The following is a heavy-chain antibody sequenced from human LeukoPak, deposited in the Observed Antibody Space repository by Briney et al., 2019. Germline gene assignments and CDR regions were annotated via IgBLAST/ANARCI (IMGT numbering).Heavy chain of an antibody. J-gene: IGHJ3*02. D-gene: IGHD2-2*01. Sequence: PGGSLRLSCAASGFTFSSYSMNWVRQAPGKGLEWVSSISSTSSYIYQADSVKGRFTISRDNSKNTLYLQMNSLRAEDTAVYYCARDADEYCSSTTCRGGSFDIWGQGTMVTVSS. CDR2: ISSTSSYI. CDR1: GFTFSSYS. V-gene: IGHV3-21*01. CDR3: ARDADEYCSSTTCRGGSFDI.